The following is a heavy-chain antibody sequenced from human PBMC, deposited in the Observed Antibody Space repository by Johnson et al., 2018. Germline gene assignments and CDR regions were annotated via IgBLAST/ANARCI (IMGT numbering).Heavy chain of an antibody. CDR2: VSGSGGET. J-gene: IGHJ5*02. D-gene: IGHD1-26*01. V-gene: IGHV3-23*04. CDR3: AKRPTVGWEPNRWFDP. Sequence: VQLVESGGGLVQPGGSLRLSCAASGFTFSSYDMHWVRQATGKGLEWVSVVSGSGGETYYADSVKGRFTISRDNSKNTLYLQMNSLRVEETATYYCAKRPTVGWEPNRWFDPWGQGTLVTVSS. CDR1: GFTFSSYD.